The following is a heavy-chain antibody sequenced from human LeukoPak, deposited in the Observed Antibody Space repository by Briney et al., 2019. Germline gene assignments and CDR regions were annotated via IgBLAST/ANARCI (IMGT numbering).Heavy chain of an antibody. CDR3: ARLSTNGVCFDY. J-gene: IGHJ4*02. CDR1: GGSISSGGYY. V-gene: IGHV4-31*03. CDR2: IYYSGST. D-gene: IGHD2-8*01. Sequence: SETLSLTCTVSGGSISSGGYYWSWIRQHPGKGLEWIGYIYYSGSTYYNPSLKSRVTISVDTSKNQFSLKLSSVTAADTAVYYCARLSTNGVCFDYWGQGTLVTASS.